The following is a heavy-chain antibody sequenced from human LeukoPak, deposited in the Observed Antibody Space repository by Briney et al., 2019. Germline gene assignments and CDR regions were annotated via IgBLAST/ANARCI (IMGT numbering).Heavy chain of an antibody. J-gene: IGHJ4*02. Sequence: GGSLRLSCAASGFTFSNAWMSWVRQAPGKGLERVGRIKSKTDGGTTDYAAPVKGRFTISRDDSKNTLYLQMNSLKTEDTAVYYCTTWDIVVVVAAITDYWGQGTLVTVSS. CDR3: TTWDIVVVVAAITDY. D-gene: IGHD2-15*01. CDR2: IKSKTDGGTT. V-gene: IGHV3-15*01. CDR1: GFTFSNAW.